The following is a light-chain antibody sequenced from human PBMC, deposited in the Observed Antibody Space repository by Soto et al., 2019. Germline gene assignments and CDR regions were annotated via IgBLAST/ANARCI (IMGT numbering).Light chain of an antibody. Sequence: EIVLTQSPGTLSLSPGERATLSCRASQSVSSSSLAWYQQTPGQAPRLLIYGASTRATGIPDRFSGSGSGTDFTLTISRLEPEDFAVYYCQQYGSSLKTFGQGTKVDIK. CDR3: QQYGSSLKT. J-gene: IGKJ1*01. CDR1: QSVSSSS. CDR2: GAS. V-gene: IGKV3-20*01.